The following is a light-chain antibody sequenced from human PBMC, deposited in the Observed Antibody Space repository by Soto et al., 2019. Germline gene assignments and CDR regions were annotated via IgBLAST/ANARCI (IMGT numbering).Light chain of an antibody. Sequence: EIVMTQSPATLSVSPGERATLSCRASQSVSSNLAWYQQKAGQAPRLLMYGASTTAIGIPGRFSGSGSGTEFTLTISSLQSEDFAVYYCQQSDKWPPTFGQGTKVETK. CDR2: GAS. CDR1: QSVSSN. V-gene: IGKV3-15*01. CDR3: QQSDKWPPT. J-gene: IGKJ1*01.